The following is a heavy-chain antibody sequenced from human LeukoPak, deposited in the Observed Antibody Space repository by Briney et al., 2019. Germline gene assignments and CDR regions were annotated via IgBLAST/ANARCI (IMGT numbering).Heavy chain of an antibody. CDR3: ARGPKIAVAGTWFDY. V-gene: IGHV1-69*04. D-gene: IGHD6-19*01. CDR1: GGTFSSYA. CDR2: MIPILGIA. Sequence: SVKVSCKASGGTFSSYAISWVRQAPGQGFEWMGRMIPILGIANYAQKFQGRVTITANKSTSTAYMELSSLRSEDTAVYYCARGPKIAVAGTWFDYWGQGTLVTVSS. J-gene: IGHJ4*02.